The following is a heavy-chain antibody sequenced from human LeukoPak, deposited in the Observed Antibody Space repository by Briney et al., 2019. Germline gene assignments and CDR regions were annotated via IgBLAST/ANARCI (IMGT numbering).Heavy chain of an antibody. D-gene: IGHD2-15*01. CDR3: AKVMAAATYNWFDP. CDR1: GFTFSSYA. Sequence: PGGSLRLSCAASGFTFSSYAMSWVRQAPGKGLEWVSAISGSGGSTYYADSVKGRFTISRDNSKNALYLQMNSLRAEDTAVYYCAKVMAAATYNWFDPWGQGTLVTVSS. J-gene: IGHJ5*02. CDR2: ISGSGGST. V-gene: IGHV3-23*01.